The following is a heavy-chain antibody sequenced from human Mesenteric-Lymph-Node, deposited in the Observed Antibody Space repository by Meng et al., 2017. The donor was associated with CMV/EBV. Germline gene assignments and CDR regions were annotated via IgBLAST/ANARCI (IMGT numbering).Heavy chain of an antibody. CDR3: ASSRIAARPANFDY. CDR1: GGTFSSYA. J-gene: IGHJ4*02. Sequence: SGGTFSSYAISWARQAPGQGLGWMGGIIPIFGTANYAQKFQGRVTITTDESTSTAYMELSSLRSEDTAVYYCASSRIAARPANFDYWGQGTLVTVSS. CDR2: IIPIFGTA. V-gene: IGHV1-69*05. D-gene: IGHD6-6*01.